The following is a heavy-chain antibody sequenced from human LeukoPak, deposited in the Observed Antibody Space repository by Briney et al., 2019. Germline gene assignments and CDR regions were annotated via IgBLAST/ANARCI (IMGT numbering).Heavy chain of an antibody. D-gene: IGHD3-16*02. CDR1: GYSFSSYW. V-gene: IGHV5-51*01. J-gene: IGHJ4*02. CDR3: ARQDGTALYYFDS. Sequence: GESLKISCKGSGYSFSSYWIAWVRQMPGEGLEWMGIIYPGDSDTRYSPSFQGQVTISADKSISTAYLQWSSLKASDTAIYYCARQDGTALYYFDSWGPGTLVTVSS. CDR2: IYPGDSDT.